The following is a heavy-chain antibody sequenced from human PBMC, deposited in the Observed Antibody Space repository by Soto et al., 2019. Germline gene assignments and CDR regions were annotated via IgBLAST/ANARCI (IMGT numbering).Heavy chain of an antibody. CDR2: ISYSGTT. Sequence: SETLSLTCTVSGDSISSTNNYWSWIRQPPGEGLEWIGFISYSGTTSYSPSLKSRVAISLDTSKNQFSLSLSSVTAADTAVYYCARGRGYSYGLDPWGQGTLVTVS. V-gene: IGHV4-30-4*01. CDR1: GDSISSTNNY. J-gene: IGHJ5*02. D-gene: IGHD5-18*01. CDR3: ARGRGYSYGLDP.